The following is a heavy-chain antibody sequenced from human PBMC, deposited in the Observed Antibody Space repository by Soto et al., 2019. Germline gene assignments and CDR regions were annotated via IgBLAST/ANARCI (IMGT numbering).Heavy chain of an antibody. CDR2: IKQDGSEK. J-gene: IGHJ4*02. CDR1: GFTFSSYW. Sequence: GGSLRLSCAASGFTFSSYWMSWVRQAPGKGLEWVANIKQDGSEKYYVDSVKGRFTISRDNSKNTLYLQMNSLRAEDTAVYYCARDAGSYLTEYYFDYWGQGTLVTVSS. CDR3: ARDAGSYLTEYYFDY. D-gene: IGHD1-26*01. V-gene: IGHV3-7*01.